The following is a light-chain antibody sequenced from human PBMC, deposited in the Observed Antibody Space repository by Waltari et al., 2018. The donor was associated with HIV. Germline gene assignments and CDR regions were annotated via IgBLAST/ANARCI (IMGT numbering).Light chain of an antibody. CDR2: DVS. Sequence: DIQMTQSPSSLPASVGDRVTITCQASQDISNHLNWDQQKPGKAPKFLIYDVSNLEIGVPSRFSGSGSGTDFTFTISSLQPEDIATYYCHQYDNLPPTFGPGTKVDSK. J-gene: IGKJ3*01. V-gene: IGKV1-33*01. CDR3: HQYDNLPPT. CDR1: QDISNH.